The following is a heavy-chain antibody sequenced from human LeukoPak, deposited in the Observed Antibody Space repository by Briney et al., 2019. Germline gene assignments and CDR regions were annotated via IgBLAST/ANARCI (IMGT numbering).Heavy chain of an antibody. J-gene: IGHJ4*02. V-gene: IGHV1-24*01. CDR1: GYTLTELS. CDR3: ATVPKFYYYDSSGYKMGAFDY. CDR2: FDPEDGET. D-gene: IGHD3-22*01. Sequence: VSVKVSCKVSGYTLTELSMHWVRQAPGKGLEWMGGFDPEDGETIYAQKFQGRVTMTEDTSTDTAYMELSSLRSEDTAVYYCATVPKFYYYDSSGYKMGAFDYWGQGTLVTVSS.